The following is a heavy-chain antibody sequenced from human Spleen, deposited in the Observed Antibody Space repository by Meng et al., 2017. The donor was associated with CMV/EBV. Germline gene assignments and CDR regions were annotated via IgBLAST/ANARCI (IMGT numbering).Heavy chain of an antibody. D-gene: IGHD6-6*01. V-gene: IGHV4-34*01. CDR3: ARGQVAARPGRKIPGSGMDV. CDR2: INHSGST. CDR1: GGSFSGYY. J-gene: IGHJ6*02. Sequence: SETLSLTCAVYGGSFSGYYWSWIRQPPGKGLEWIGEINHSGSTNYNPPLKSRVTISVDTSKNQFSLKLSSVTAADTAVYYCARGQVAARPGRKIPGSGMDVWGQGTTVTVSS.